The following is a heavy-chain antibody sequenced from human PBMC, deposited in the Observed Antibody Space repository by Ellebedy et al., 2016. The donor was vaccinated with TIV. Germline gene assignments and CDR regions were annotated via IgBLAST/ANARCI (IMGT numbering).Heavy chain of an antibody. J-gene: IGHJ3*02. CDR2: INQHESEK. Sequence: PGGSLRLSCAASGFTFSRYWMSWVRQAPGKGLEWVANINQHESEKNYVDSVRGRFTISRDNAKNSLYLQMNSLRAEDKAVYYCARLTGGTCYCAFDIWGQGTMVTVSS. D-gene: IGHD2-15*01. CDR1: GFTFSRYW. CDR3: ARLTGGTCYCAFDI. V-gene: IGHV3-7*01.